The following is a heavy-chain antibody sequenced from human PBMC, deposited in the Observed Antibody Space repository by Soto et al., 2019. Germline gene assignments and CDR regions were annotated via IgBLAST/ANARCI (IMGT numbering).Heavy chain of an antibody. Sequence: SETLSLTCAVYGGSFSGYYWSWIRQPPGKGLEWIGEINHSGSTNYNPSLKSRVTISVDRSKNQFSLKLSSVTAADTAVYYCAGSGYYHNSVMDVWGQGTTVTVSS. CDR2: INHSGST. D-gene: IGHD3-22*01. V-gene: IGHV4-34*01. CDR3: AGSGYYHNSVMDV. CDR1: GGSFSGYY. J-gene: IGHJ6*02.